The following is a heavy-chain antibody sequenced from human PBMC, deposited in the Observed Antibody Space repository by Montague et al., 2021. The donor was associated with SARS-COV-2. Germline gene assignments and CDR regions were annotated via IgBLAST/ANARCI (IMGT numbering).Heavy chain of an antibody. V-gene: IGHV4-39*01. CDR3: ARFPTSYYYDSKAAPATPDAFCI. Sequence: SETLSLTCTVSGGSIRSSGYYWGWIRQPQGKGLEWIGCFYYSGSTYYNPSLKSRVTISVDTSKNQFSLKLSSVTAADTAVYYCARFPTSYYYDSKAAPATPDAFCIWGQGTMVTVSS. CDR2: FYYSGST. J-gene: IGHJ3*02. D-gene: IGHD3-22*01. CDR1: GGSIRSSGYY.